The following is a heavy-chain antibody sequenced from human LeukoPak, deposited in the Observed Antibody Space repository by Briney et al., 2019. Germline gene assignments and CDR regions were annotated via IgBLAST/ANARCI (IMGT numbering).Heavy chain of an antibody. CDR2: INPDGSST. D-gene: IGHD5-18*01. CDR1: GFTFSAYA. CDR3: ARVGYNYGYDY. J-gene: IGHJ4*02. V-gene: IGHV3-74*01. Sequence: GGSLRLSCAASGFTFSAYAMSWVRQPPGKGLVWVSRINPDGSSTTYADSVKGRFTISRDNAKNTLSLQMNSLRAEDTAVYYCARVGYNYGYDYWGQGTLVTVSS.